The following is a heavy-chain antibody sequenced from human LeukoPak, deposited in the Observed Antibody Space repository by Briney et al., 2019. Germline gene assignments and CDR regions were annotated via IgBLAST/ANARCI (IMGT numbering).Heavy chain of an antibody. CDR1: GYTFTGYR. CDR2: ISAYNGNT. J-gene: IGHJ4*02. CDR3: AREVPRWGTVTGDY. Sequence: GASVKVSCKASGYTFTGYRMHWVRQAPGQGLEWMGWISAYNGNTNYAQKLQGRVTMTTDTSTSTAYMELRSLRSDDTAVYYCAREVPRWGTVTGDYWGQGTLVTVSS. D-gene: IGHD4-17*01. V-gene: IGHV1-18*04.